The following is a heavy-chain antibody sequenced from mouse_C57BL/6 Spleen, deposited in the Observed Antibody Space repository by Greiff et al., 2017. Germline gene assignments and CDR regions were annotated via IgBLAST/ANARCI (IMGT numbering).Heavy chain of an antibody. CDR3: ARSGLGKGLFAY. V-gene: IGHV1-53*01. D-gene: IGHD4-1*01. CDR1: GYTFTSYW. CDR2: INPSNGGT. Sequence: VQLQQPGTELVKPGASVKLSCKASGYTFTSYWMHWVKQRPGQGLEWIGNINPSNGGTNYNEKFKSKATLTVDKSSSTAYMQLSSLTSEDSAVXYCARSGLGKGLFAYWGQGTLVTVSA. J-gene: IGHJ3*01.